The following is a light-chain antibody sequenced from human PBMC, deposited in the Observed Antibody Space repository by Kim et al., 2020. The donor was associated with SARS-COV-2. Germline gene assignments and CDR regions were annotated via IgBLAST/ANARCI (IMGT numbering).Light chain of an antibody. Sequence: SYELTQPPSVSVAPGETASITCGGDKIGSKSVHWYQQRPGQAPVLVIYYDTDRPSGIPERFSGSNSGDTATLTISRVEAEDEADYICQVWDLYSMFFGGG. CDR2: YDT. CDR1: KIGSKS. CDR3: QVWDLYSMF. V-gene: IGLV3-21*04. J-gene: IGLJ2*01.